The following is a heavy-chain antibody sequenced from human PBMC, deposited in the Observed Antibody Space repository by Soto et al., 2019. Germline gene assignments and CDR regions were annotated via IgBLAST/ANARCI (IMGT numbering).Heavy chain of an antibody. Sequence: XESLTLSSAVSGGSVSSGAYYWGWIRQPPGKGLEWIVYIYIRGITNYDSSLESRVTISADTPKNQFSLKLNSVTAADTAVYYCARVNYCSSSSCYWFDDWGQGSLVTVSS. CDR2: IYIRGIT. CDR1: GGSVSSGAYY. D-gene: IGHD2-2*01. V-gene: IGHV4-61*08. CDR3: ARVNYCSSSSCYWFDD. J-gene: IGHJ4*02.